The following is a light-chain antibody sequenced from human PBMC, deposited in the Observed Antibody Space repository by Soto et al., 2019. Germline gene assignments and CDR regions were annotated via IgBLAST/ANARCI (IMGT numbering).Light chain of an antibody. V-gene: IGLV1-44*01. CDR2: SND. CDR1: SSNIGSST. Sequence: QPVLIQPPSASGTPGQRVTISCSGGSSNIGSSTVNWYQQLPGTAPKLHIYSNDQRPSGVPDRFSGSKSGTSASLAISGLQSEDEADYYCAAWDDSLNVLFGGGTKVTVL. J-gene: IGLJ2*01. CDR3: AAWDDSLNVL.